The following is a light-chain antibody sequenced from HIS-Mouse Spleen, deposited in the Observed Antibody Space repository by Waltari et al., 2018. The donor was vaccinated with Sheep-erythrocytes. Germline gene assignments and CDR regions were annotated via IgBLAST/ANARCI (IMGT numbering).Light chain of an antibody. V-gene: IGLV2-18*01. CDR2: EVS. J-gene: IGLJ2*01. Sequence: QSALTQPPSVSGSPGQSVTISCTGTSSDVGSYNRVSWYQQPPGTAPKLMIYEVSNRPSAVPDRFSGSKSGNTASLTISGLQAEDEADYYCSLYTSSSTLVFGGGTKLTVL. CDR1: SSDVGSYNR. CDR3: SLYTSSSTLV.